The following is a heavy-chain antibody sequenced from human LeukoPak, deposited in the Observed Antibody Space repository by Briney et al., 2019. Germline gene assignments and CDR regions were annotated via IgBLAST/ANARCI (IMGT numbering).Heavy chain of an antibody. CDR2: IYYSGST. CDR3: ARSDTALLTDY. CDR1: GGSISSSSYY. D-gene: IGHD5-18*01. V-gene: IGHV4-39*01. J-gene: IGHJ4*02. Sequence: SSETLSLTCTVSGGSISSSSYYWGWIRQPPGKGLEWIGSIYYSGSTYYNPSLKSRVTISVDTSKNQFSLKLSSVTAADAAVYYCARSDTALLTDYWGQGTLVTVSS.